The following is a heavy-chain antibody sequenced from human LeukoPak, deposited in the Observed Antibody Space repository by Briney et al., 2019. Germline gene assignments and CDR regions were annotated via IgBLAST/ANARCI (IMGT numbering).Heavy chain of an antibody. CDR2: ISWNSGSI. D-gene: IGHD6-13*01. CDR1: GFTFDDYA. Sequence: GRSLRLSCAASGFTFDDYAMHWVRQAPGKGLEWVSGISWNSGSIGYADSVKGRFTISRDNAKNSLYLQMNSLRAEDTALYYCAKDIRIAAAGSPGYFDYWGQETLVTVSS. J-gene: IGHJ4*02. CDR3: AKDIRIAAAGSPGYFDY. V-gene: IGHV3-9*01.